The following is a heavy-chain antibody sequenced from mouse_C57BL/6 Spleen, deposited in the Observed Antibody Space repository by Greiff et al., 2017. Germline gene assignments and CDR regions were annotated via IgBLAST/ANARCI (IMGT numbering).Heavy chain of an antibody. Sequence: EVQLQQSGPELVKPGASVKISCKASGYSFTGYYMNWVKQSPEKSLEWIGEINPSTGGTTYNQKFKAKATLTVDKSSSTAYMQLKSLTAEDSAVYYCASGLQRDGAMGYWGQGTSVTVAS. D-gene: IGHD1-1*01. CDR3: ASGLQRDGAMGY. CDR1: GYSFTGYY. CDR2: INPSTGGT. J-gene: IGHJ4*01. V-gene: IGHV1-42*01.